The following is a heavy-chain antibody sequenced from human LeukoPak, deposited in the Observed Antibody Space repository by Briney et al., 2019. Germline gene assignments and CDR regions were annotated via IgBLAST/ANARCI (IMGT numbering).Heavy chain of an antibody. J-gene: IGHJ4*02. Sequence: GGSLRLSCAASGFTVSSNYMSWVRQAPGKGLEWVSVIYSGGSTYYADSVKGRFTISRDNPKNTLYLQMNSLRAEDTAVYYCARVRYDSSGYHLDYWGQGTLVTVSS. CDR2: IYSGGST. CDR1: GFTVSSNY. CDR3: ARVRYDSSGYHLDY. V-gene: IGHV3-53*01. D-gene: IGHD3-22*01.